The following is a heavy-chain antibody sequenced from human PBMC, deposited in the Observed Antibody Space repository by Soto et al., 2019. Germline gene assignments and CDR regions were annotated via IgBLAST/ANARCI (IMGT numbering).Heavy chain of an antibody. Sequence: EVQLLESGGGLVQPGGSLRLSCAASGFTLSTYAMTWVRQAPGKGLECVSGIVGSGDDIHYADSVKGRFTISKDISRNTLYLQMNSLRADDTAVYYCAKDAVYNDGLWLMDHWGQGTLVPVSS. CDR3: AKDAVYNDGLWLMDH. CDR1: GFTLSTYA. V-gene: IGHV3-23*01. CDR2: IVGSGDDI. J-gene: IGHJ4*02. D-gene: IGHD2-21*01.